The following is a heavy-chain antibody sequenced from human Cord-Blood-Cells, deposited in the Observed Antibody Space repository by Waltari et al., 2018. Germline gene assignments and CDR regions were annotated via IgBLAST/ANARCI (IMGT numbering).Heavy chain of an antibody. CDR3: ARGWGSDY. CDR2: IYYSGST. CDR1: GGSISSYY. V-gene: IGHV4-59*01. J-gene: IGHJ4*02. D-gene: IGHD7-27*01. Sequence: QVQLQESGPGLVKPSETLSLTCTVSGGSISSYYWSWIRQPPGKGLEWIGYIYYSGSTNYNPSLKSRVTISVDTSKNQFSLKRSSVTAADTAVYYCARGWGSDYWGQGTLVTVSS.